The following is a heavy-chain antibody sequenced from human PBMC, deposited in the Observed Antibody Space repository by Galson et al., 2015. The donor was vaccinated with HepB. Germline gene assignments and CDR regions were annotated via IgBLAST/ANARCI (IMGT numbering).Heavy chain of an antibody. CDR2: TYYRSSWST. J-gene: IGHJ4*02. CDR3: AKSIHLGRGFDS. V-gene: IGHV6-1*01. D-gene: IGHD7-27*01. Sequence: SAISGDSVSSNSVGWNWLRQSPSRGLEWLGRTYYRSSWSTDYAVSVKSRITIYADTSKNQVSLQLKSVTPEDTAVYYCAKSIHLGRGFDSWGRGTLVTVSS. CDR1: GDSVSSNSVG.